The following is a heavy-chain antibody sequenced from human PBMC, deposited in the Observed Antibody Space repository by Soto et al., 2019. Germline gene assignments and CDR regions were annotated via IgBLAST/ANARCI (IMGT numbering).Heavy chain of an antibody. CDR1: GFTVSDHY. CDR2: ISGSGTYT. CDR3: ARCSGWRQVVGYKYGLDV. D-gene: IGHD5-18*01. J-gene: IGHJ6*02. V-gene: IGHV3-11*06. Sequence: QVQLVESGGGLAKPGGSLRLSCAVSGFTVSDHYMTWIRQAPGTGLEWDAYISGSGTYTNYADSVKGRFIISRDIAQNSLWLQINRLRAEDTAVYYCARCSGWRQVVGYKYGLDVWGQGTAVTVSS.